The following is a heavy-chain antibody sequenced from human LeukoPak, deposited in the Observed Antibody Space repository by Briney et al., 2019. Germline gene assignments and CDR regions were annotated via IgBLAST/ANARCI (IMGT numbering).Heavy chain of an antibody. CDR3: ARGGRLPDY. CDR2: IRGKAFGGTT. V-gene: IGHV3-49*04. D-gene: IGHD1-1*01. CDR1: GFTFRDYG. J-gene: IGHJ4*02. Sequence: GRSLRLSCTASGFTFRDYGVNWVRQAPGKRLEWVGLIRGKAFGGTTEYAAAVKGRFTVSRDDSKSIAYLQMNSLETEDTAVYYCARGGRLPDYWGQGTLVTVSS.